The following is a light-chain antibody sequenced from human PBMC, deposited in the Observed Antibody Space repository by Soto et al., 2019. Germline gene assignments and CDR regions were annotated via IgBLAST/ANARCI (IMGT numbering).Light chain of an antibody. Sequence: DIQMTQSPSSLSSSVGDRVTITCRASQNISSSLNWYQHKPGKAPTILIYAASHLVTGVPSRFSRSGSATQFTLTISSQHPEDFATLYCQESYITLISTFGLGTKVDMK. CDR2: AAS. CDR3: QESYITLIST. CDR1: QNISSS. J-gene: IGKJ3*01. V-gene: IGKV1-39*01.